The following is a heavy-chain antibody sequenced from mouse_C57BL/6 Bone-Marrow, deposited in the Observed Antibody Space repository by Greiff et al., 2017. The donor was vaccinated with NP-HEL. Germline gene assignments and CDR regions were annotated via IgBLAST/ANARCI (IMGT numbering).Heavy chain of an antibody. CDR3: AKNGYWYFDV. V-gene: IGHV2-5*01. CDR1: GFSLTSYG. CDR2: IWRGGST. J-gene: IGHJ1*03. Sequence: VKLMESGPGLVQPSQSLSITCTVSGFSLTSYGVHWVRQYPGKGLEWLGVIWRGGSTDYNAAFMSRLSITKDNSKSQVFFKMNSLQADDTAIYYCAKNGYWYFDVWGTGTTVTVSS.